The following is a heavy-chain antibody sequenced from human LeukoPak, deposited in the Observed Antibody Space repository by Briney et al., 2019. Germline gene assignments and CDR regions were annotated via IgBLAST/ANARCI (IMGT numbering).Heavy chain of an antibody. CDR3: ASQYDFRSGYYGH. CDR1: GGTFSGYA. V-gene: IGHV1-69*05. J-gene: IGHJ4*02. D-gene: IGHD3-3*01. CDR2: IIPIFGTA. Sequence: GASVKVSCKASGGTFSGYAISWVRQAPGQGLEWMGGIIPIFGTANYAQKFQGRVTITTDESTSTAYMELSSLRSEDTAVYYCASQYDFRSGYYGHWGQGTLGTVSS.